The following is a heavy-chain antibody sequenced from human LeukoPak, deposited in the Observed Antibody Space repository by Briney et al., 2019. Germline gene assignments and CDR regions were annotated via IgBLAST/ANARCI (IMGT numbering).Heavy chain of an antibody. CDR3: ANFPRYCSGVSCSGMDV. J-gene: IGHJ6*04. CDR2: IHHSGII. D-gene: IGHD2-15*01. CDR1: GYLLSNGYY. V-gene: IGHV4-38-2*01. Sequence: SETLSLTCAVSGYLLSNGYYWGWVRLPPGKGLEWIGSIHHSGIIHYNPSLKSRLTISVDTVKNEFSMNLNSVTAADTAVYYCANFPRYCSGVSCSGMDVWGKGTTVIVSS.